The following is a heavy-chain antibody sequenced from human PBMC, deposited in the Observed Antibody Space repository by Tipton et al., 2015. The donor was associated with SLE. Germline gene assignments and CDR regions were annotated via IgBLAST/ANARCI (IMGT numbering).Heavy chain of an antibody. J-gene: IGHJ4*02. D-gene: IGHD5-12*01. CDR2: LRYDGSKE. CDR1: GFPFVNYG. V-gene: IGHV3-30*02. CDR3: AKTGLYGGYGLADY. Sequence: SLRLSCAASGFPFVNYGILWVRQAPGKGLEWVTFLRYDGSKECYADSVKGRFAISTDNSKNRFHLQMSSLRVEDTAVYYCAKTGLYGGYGLADYWGQGTLVTVSS.